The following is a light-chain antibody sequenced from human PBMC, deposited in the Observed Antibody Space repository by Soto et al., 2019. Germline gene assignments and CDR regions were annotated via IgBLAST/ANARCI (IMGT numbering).Light chain of an antibody. J-gene: IGLJ2*01. V-gene: IGLV1-40*01. CDR3: QSYDSSLSGVV. Sequence: QSVLTQPPSVSGAPGQRVTISCTGSSSNIGAGYDVHWYQQLPGTAPKLLIYGNSNRPSGVPDRFSGSKSGTSASLAITGLQDEDEADYYCQSYDSSLSGVVFGGGTQRTVL. CDR1: SSNIGAGYD. CDR2: GNS.